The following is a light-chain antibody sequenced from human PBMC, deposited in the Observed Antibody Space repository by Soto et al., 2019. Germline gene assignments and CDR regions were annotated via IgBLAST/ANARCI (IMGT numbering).Light chain of an antibody. V-gene: IGLV1-40*01. Sequence: QSVLTQPPSVSGAPGQRVTISCTGSTSNIGAGYDVHWYQHLPGTAPKLLIYGNSNRPSGVPDRFSGSKSGTSASLAITGLQAEDEADFYCQSHDSSLSAYVFGTGTKATVL. CDR1: TSNIGAGYD. CDR3: QSHDSSLSAYV. J-gene: IGLJ1*01. CDR2: GNS.